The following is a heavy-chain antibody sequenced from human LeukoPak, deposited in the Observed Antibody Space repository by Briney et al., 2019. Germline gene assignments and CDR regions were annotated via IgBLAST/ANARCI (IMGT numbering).Heavy chain of an antibody. V-gene: IGHV3-30*18. D-gene: IGHD4-17*01. CDR2: ISYDGSNK. CDR3: ANHPVSKTTVTTIHY. Sequence: GGSLRLSCAASGFTFSSYGMHWVRQAPGKGLEWVAVISYDGSNKYYADSVEGRFTISRDNSKNTLYLQMNSLRAEDTAVYYCANHPVSKTTVTTIHYWGQGTLVTVSS. CDR1: GFTFSSYG. J-gene: IGHJ4*02.